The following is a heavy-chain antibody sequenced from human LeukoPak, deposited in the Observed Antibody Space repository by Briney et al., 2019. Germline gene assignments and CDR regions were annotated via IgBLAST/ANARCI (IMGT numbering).Heavy chain of an antibody. CDR3: ARHDGDFHVNWFDP. D-gene: IGHD4-17*01. J-gene: IGHJ5*02. CDR1: GXSISSSSYY. V-gene: IGHV4-39*01. CDR2: IHYSGIT. Sequence: SETLSLTCTVSGXSISSSSYYWGWIRQPPGKGLESIMSIHYSGITSYNPSLKGRVTISVDASKNQFSLKLSSVTPADTAVYYCARHDGDFHVNWFDPWGQGTLVTVSS.